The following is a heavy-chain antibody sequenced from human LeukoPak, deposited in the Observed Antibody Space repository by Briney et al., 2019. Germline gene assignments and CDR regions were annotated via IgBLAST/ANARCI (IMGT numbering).Heavy chain of an antibody. V-gene: IGHV1-18*01. CDR3: ASTHGDYGLSHQFDP. D-gene: IGHD4-17*01. CDR1: GYTFTSYG. J-gene: IGHJ5*02. Sequence: GASVKVSCKASGYTFTSYGISWVRQAPGQGLEWMGWISAYNGNTNYAQKLQGRVTMTTDTSTSTAYMELRSLRSDDTAVYYCASTHGDYGLSHQFDPWGQGTLVTVSS. CDR2: ISAYNGNT.